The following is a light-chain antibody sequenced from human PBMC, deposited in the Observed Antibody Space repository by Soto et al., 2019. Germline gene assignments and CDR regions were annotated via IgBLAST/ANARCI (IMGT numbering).Light chain of an antibody. CDR2: DVN. Sequence: QSALTQPASVSGSPGQSITISCTGTSSDVGGHNSVSWYQQHPGKAPKFMIYDVNTRPSGVSNRFSGSKSGSTASRTISELQAEYEADYYCSSYTDYMNVIFGGGTKLTVL. CDR1: SSDVGGHNS. CDR3: SSYTDYMNVI. V-gene: IGLV2-14*01. J-gene: IGLJ2*01.